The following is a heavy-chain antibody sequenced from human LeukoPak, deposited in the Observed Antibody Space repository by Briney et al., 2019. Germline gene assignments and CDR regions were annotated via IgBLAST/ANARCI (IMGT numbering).Heavy chain of an antibody. J-gene: IGHJ4*02. Sequence: PGGSLRLSCAASGFTFSSYWMHWVRQTPGKGLVWVSRINGAGSSISYADSVKGRVTISRDNAKNTLYLQMNNLRAEDTAVYYCARGGDYKNDYWGQGTLVTVSP. CDR2: INGAGSSI. D-gene: IGHD4-17*01. CDR1: GFTFSSYW. CDR3: ARGGDYKNDY. V-gene: IGHV3-74*01.